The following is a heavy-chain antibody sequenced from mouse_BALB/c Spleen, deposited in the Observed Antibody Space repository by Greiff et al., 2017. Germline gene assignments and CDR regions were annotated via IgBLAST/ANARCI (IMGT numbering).Heavy chain of an antibody. Sequence: VQLQQSGPELVKPGASVKISCKASGYTFTDYNMHWVKQSPGKSLEWIGYIYPYNGGTGYNQKFKSKATLTVDNSSSTAYMELRSLTSEDSAVYYCARSNYRYYFDYWGQGTTLTVSS. D-gene: IGHD2-14*01. CDR1: GYTFTDYN. J-gene: IGHJ2*01. CDR3: ARSNYRYYFDY. CDR2: IYPYNGGT. V-gene: IGHV1S29*02.